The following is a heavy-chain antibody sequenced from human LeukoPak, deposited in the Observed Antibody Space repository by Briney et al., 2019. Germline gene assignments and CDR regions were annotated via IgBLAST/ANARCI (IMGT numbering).Heavy chain of an antibody. CDR1: GFTFSTYW. CDR3: VAGIGNY. D-gene: IGHD6-13*01. V-gene: IGHV3-74*03. Sequence: GGSLRLSSAASGFTFSTYWMHWVRQAPGKGLVWVSRINTDGKIITYADSVKGRFTISRDNAKNTVYLQMNSLRAEDTAVYYCVAGIGNYWGQGTLVTVSS. CDR2: INTDGKII. J-gene: IGHJ4*02.